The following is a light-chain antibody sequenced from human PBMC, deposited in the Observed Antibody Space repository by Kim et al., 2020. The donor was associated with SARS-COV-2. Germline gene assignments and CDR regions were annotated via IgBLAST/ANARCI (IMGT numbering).Light chain of an antibody. J-gene: IGKJ4*01. CDR2: SAS. Sequence: DIQMTQSPSSLSASVGDRVTITCRASQRISINLSWYQQKPGKAPKLLISSASTLQSGVPSRFSGSGSGTDFTLVISSLQPEDFATYYCQQIYNAPLTFGGGTKVEVK. V-gene: IGKV1-39*01. CDR1: QRISIN. CDR3: QQIYNAPLT.